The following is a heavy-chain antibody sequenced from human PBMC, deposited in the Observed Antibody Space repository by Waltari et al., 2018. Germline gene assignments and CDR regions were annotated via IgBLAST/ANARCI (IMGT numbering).Heavy chain of an antibody. CDR3: ARDRARYGSGSYYPWNYYYYGMDV. CDR2: IIPILGIA. CDR1: GGTFSSYA. V-gene: IGHV1-69*10. J-gene: IGHJ6*02. D-gene: IGHD3-10*01. Sequence: QVQLVQSGAEVKKPGSSVKVSCKASGGTFSSYAISWVRQAPGQGLEWMGGIIPILGIANYAQKFQGRVTITADKSTSTAYMELSSLRSEDTAVYYCARDRARYGSGSYYPWNYYYYGMDVWGQGTTVTVSS.